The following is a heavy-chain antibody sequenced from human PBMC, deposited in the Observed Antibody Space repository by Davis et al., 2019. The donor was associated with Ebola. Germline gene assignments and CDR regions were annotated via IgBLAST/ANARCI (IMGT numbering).Heavy chain of an antibody. J-gene: IGHJ6*02. CDR2: IYWDDDK. CDR1: GFSLTTRGVG. Sequence: SGPTLVKPTQTLTLTCTFSGFSLTTRGVGVGWIRQPPGKALEWLALIYWDDDKRYSPSLKSRLTITKDTSRNQVVLTMTSMDPVDSATYYCALSIPYYGMDVWGQGTTVTVSS. D-gene: IGHD2-2*02. CDR3: ALSIPYYGMDV. V-gene: IGHV2-5*02.